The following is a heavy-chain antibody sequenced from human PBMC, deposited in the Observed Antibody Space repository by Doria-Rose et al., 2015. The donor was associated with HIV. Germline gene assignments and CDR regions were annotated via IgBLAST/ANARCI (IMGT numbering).Heavy chain of an antibody. J-gene: IGHJ4*02. CDR3: ARIKSSRWYHKYYFDF. CDR2: IFSDDDR. CDR1: GVSLSSPGMG. V-gene: IGHV2-26*01. Sequence: SGPVLVKPTGTLTLTCTVSGVSLSSPGMGVSWIRQPPGKALEWLANIFSDDDRCYKTSLKSRLTISGGTSKSQVVLTMTDMDPVDTATYYCARIKSSRWYHKYYFDFWGQGTLVIVSA. D-gene: IGHD6-13*01.